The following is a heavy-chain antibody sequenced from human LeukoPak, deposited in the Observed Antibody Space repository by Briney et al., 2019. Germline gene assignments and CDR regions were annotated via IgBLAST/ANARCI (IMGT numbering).Heavy chain of an antibody. V-gene: IGHV4-30-4*08. D-gene: IGHD1-26*01. CDR2: IYYSGST. J-gene: IGHJ4*02. CDR1: GGSISSGDYY. CDR3: ARAYTTSSGSYYFDY. Sequence: SETLSLTCTVSGGSISSGDYYWSWIRQPPGKGLEWIGYIYYSGSTYYNPSLKSRVTISVDTSKNQFSLKLSSVTAADTAVYYCARAYTTSSGSYYFDYWGQGTLVTVSS.